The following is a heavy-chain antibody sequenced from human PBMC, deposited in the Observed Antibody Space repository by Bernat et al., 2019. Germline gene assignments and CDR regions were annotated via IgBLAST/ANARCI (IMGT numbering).Heavy chain of an antibody. CDR1: GGSISSSSYY. V-gene: IGHV4-39*01. Sequence: QLQLQASGPGLVKPSETLSLTCTVSGGSISSSSYYWGWIRQPPGKGLEWIGSIYYSGSTYYNPSLKSRVTISVDTSKNQFSLKLSSVTAADTAVYYCARAPAAGIFYYYYYMDVWGKGTTVTVS. CDR3: ARAPAAGIFYYYYYMDV. D-gene: IGHD6-13*01. J-gene: IGHJ6*03. CDR2: IYYSGST.